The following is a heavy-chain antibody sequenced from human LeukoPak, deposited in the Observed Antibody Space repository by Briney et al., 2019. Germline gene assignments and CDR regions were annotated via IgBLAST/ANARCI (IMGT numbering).Heavy chain of an antibody. Sequence: PGGSLRLSCAASGFTVSSNYMSWVRQAPGKGLEWVSVIYSGGDTYYADSVKGRFTISRDDSKNTLYLQMHSLRAEDTAVYYCARHAGLDYWGQGTLVTVSS. CDR3: ARHAGLDY. CDR1: GFTVSSNY. CDR2: IYSGGDT. V-gene: IGHV3-66*04. D-gene: IGHD6-13*01. J-gene: IGHJ4*02.